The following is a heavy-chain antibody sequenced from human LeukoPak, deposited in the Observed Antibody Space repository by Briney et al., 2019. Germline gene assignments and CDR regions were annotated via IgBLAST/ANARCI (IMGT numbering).Heavy chain of an antibody. J-gene: IGHJ5*02. CDR2: ISGSGDST. Sequence: GGSLRLSCAASGFTFSSNGMNWVRQAPGKGLEWVSGISGSGDSTYFADSVKGRSTISRDNSKNTLYLQMNSLRDEDTAVYYCAEFVGTGSWGQGTLVTVSS. V-gene: IGHV3-23*01. CDR1: GFTFSSNG. CDR3: AEFVGTGS.